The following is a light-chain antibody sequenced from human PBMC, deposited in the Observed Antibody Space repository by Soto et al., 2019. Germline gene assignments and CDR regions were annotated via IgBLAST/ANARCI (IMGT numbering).Light chain of an antibody. V-gene: IGLV3-21*04. CDR1: NIGGKS. J-gene: IGLJ2*01. CDR2: NDG. Sequence: SYELTQPPSVSVAPGETATITCGGDNIGGKSVHWYQRKPGQAPLLIIYNDGDRPSGIPERFSGSNSGNTATLTVSRVAAGDEADYYCQVWGSNADPYVVFGGGTKLTVL. CDR3: QVWGSNADPYVV.